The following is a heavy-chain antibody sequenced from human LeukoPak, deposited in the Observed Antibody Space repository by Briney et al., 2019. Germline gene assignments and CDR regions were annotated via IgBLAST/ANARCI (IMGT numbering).Heavy chain of an antibody. CDR1: GGSISSGGYY. V-gene: IGHV4-31*03. Sequence: PSETLSLTCTVSGGSISSGGYYWSWIRQHPGKGLEWIGYIYYSGSTYYNPSLKSRVTISLETSKNQFSLRLTSVTAADTAVYYCARRVAVTGIYCFDLWGQGTPVTVSS. CDR3: ARRVAVTGIYCFDL. CDR2: IYYSGST. D-gene: IGHD6-19*01. J-gene: IGHJ4*02.